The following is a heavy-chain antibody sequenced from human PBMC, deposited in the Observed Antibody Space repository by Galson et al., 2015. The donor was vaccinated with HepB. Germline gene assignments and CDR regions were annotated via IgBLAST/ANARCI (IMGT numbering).Heavy chain of an antibody. Sequence: SLRLSCAASGFSFSTFPMYWVRQAPGKGLEYVSAISGDGRSTYYGDSVKGRFTISRDNSKNTLYLHMSSLRPADTATFYCLKPTYKLLLSGSDWFDPWDQGTLVTVSS. CDR2: ISGDGRST. D-gene: IGHD1-14*01. CDR3: LKPTYKLLLSGSDWFDP. CDR1: GFSFSTFP. J-gene: IGHJ5*02. V-gene: IGHV3-64D*06.